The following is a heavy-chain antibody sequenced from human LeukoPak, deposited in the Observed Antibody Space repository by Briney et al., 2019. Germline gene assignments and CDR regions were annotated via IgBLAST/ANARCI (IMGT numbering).Heavy chain of an antibody. CDR3: ARRNYDFWSGYRGSNWFDP. V-gene: IGHV5-51*01. CDR2: IYPGDSDT. Sequence: GESLKISCKGSGYSFTSYWIGWVRQMPGKGLEWMGIIYPGDSDTRYSPSFQGQVTISADKSISTAYLQWSSLKASDTAMYYCARRNYDFWSGYRGSNWFDPWGQGTLVTVSS. D-gene: IGHD3-3*01. J-gene: IGHJ5*02. CDR1: GYSFTSYW.